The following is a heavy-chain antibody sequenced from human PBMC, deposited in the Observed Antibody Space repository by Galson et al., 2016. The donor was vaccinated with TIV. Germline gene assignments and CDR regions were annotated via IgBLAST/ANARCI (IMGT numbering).Heavy chain of an antibody. V-gene: IGHV3-30*04. CDR1: GFTFSSYS. CDR3: ASGTEQVARY. Sequence: SLRLSCAASGFTFSSYSMHWVRQAPGKGLEWVAFISYDGGDKSYGDSVKGRFTISRDNSKNTLYLQMNSLRGDDTAVYYRASGTEQVARYWGQGILVTVSS. CDR2: ISYDGGDK. J-gene: IGHJ4*02. D-gene: IGHD6-6*01.